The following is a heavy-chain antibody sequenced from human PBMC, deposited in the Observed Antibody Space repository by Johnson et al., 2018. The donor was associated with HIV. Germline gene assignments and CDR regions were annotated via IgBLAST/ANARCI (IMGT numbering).Heavy chain of an antibody. V-gene: IGHV3-30*04. Sequence: QVQLVESGGGVVQPGRSLRLSCAASGFTFNSYAMHWVRQAPGKGLEWVAVISYDGSNKYYADSVKGRFTISRDNSKNTLYLQMNSLRAEDTAVYHCARDRIVGADYDACDIWGQGTMVTVSS. J-gene: IGHJ3*02. CDR1: GFTFNSYA. CDR3: ARDRIVGADYDACDI. D-gene: IGHD1-26*01. CDR2: ISYDGSNK.